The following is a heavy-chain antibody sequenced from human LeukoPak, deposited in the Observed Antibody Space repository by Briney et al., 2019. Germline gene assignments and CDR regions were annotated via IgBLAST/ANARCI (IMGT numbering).Heavy chain of an antibody. CDR2: ISISGSTI. V-gene: IGHV3-48*03. Sequence: QPGGSLRLSCAASGFTFSSYEMNWVRQAPGKGLEWVSFISISGSTIYYADSVKGRFTISRDNAKNSLYLQLNSLRAEDTAVYYCARKTYYYDSGSYSKSYYFDYWGQGTLVTVSS. D-gene: IGHD3-10*01. CDR3: ARKTYYYDSGSYSKSYYFDY. CDR1: GFTFSSYE. J-gene: IGHJ4*02.